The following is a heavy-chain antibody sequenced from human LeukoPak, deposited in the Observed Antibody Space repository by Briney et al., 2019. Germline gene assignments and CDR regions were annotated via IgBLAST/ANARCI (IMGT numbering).Heavy chain of an antibody. CDR1: GGSISSGGYY. CDR2: IYYSGST. CDR3: ARDGHDYADI. V-gene: IGHV4-61*08. D-gene: IGHD4-17*01. Sequence: PSQTLSLTCTVSGGSISSGGYYWSWIRQPPGKGLEWIGYIYYSGSTNYNPSLKSRVTISVDTSKNQFSLKLSSVTAADTAVYYCARDGHDYADIWGQGTMVTVSS. J-gene: IGHJ3*02.